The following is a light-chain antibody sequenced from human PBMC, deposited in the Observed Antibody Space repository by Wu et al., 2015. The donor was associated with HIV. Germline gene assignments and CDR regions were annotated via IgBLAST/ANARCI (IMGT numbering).Light chain of an antibody. Sequence: EIVMTQSRATLSVSPGERATLSCRASQSISDNLAWYQQKPGQAPRLLIYGASNRATGIPARFSGSGSGTEFTLIISSLQSEDFAVYYCQQYNNWLITFGQGTRLEI. J-gene: IGKJ5*01. CDR3: QQYNNWLIT. CDR2: GAS. V-gene: IGKV3-15*01. CDR1: QSISDN.